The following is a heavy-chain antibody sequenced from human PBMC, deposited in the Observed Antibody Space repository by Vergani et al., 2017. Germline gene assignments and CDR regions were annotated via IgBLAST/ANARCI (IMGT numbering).Heavy chain of an antibody. Sequence: QVQLVQSGAEVKKPGSSVKVSCKASGVTFSSYAISWVRQAPGQGLEWMGGIIPNSGGTNYAQKFQGRVTMTRDTSISTAYMELSRLRSDDTAVYYCARDGAVAGIPPLFDYWGQGTLVTVSS. V-gene: IGHV1-2*02. D-gene: IGHD6-19*01. J-gene: IGHJ4*02. CDR2: IIPNSGGT. CDR1: GVTFSSYA. CDR3: ARDGAVAGIPPLFDY.